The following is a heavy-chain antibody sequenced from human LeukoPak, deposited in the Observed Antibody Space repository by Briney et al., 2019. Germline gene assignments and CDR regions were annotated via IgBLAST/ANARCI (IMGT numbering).Heavy chain of an antibody. D-gene: IGHD3-10*01. Sequence: SETLSLTCTVSGYSISSGYYWGWIRQPPGKGLEWIGSIYHSGSTYYNPSLKSRVTISVDTSKNQFSLKLNSVTAADTAVYYCARALMVRGVIVHAFDIWGQGTMVTVSS. V-gene: IGHV4-38-2*02. CDR3: ARALMVRGVIVHAFDI. CDR1: GYSISSGYY. J-gene: IGHJ3*02. CDR2: IYHSGST.